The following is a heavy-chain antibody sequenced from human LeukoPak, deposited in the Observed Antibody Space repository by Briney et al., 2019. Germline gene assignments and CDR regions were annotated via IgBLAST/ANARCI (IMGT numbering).Heavy chain of an antibody. Sequence: GGSLRLSCAASGFTFSSYGMHWVRQAPGKGLEWVAFIRYDGSNKYYADSVKGRFTISRDNSKNTLYLQMNSLRAEDTAVYYCALGQIWDFDYWGQGTLVTVSS. CDR2: IRYDGSNK. CDR1: GFTFSSYG. D-gene: IGHD5-18*01. J-gene: IGHJ4*01. CDR3: ALGQIWDFDY. V-gene: IGHV3-30*02.